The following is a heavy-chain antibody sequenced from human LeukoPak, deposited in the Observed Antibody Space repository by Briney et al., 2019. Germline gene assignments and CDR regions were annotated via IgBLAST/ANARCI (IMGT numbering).Heavy chain of an antibody. D-gene: IGHD3-9*01. V-gene: IGHV3-15*01. CDR3: TTGFYDILGNWFDP. J-gene: IGHJ5*02. CDR2: IKSKTDGGTT. Sequence: GGSLRLSCAASGFTFSNAWMSWVRQAPGKGLEWVGRIKSKTDGGTTDYAAPVKGRFTISRDDSKNTLYLQVNSLKTEDTAVYYCTTGFYDILGNWFDPWGQGTLVTVSS. CDR1: GFTFSNAW.